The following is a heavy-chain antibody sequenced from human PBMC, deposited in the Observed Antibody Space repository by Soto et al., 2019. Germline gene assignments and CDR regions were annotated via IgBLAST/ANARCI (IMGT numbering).Heavy chain of an antibody. CDR1: GGSISSSSYY. J-gene: IGHJ4*02. Sequence: SETLSLTCTVSGGSISSSSYYWGWIRQPPGKGLEWIGSIYYSGSTYYNPSLKSRATISVDTSKNQFSLKLSSVTAADTAVYYCARQYSSSWYYHYWGQGTLVTVSS. V-gene: IGHV4-39*01. CDR2: IYYSGST. CDR3: ARQYSSSWYYHY. D-gene: IGHD6-13*01.